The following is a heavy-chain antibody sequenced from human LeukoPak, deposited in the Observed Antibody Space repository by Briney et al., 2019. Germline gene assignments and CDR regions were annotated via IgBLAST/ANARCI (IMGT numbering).Heavy chain of an antibody. CDR2: IYYSGST. D-gene: IGHD1-26*01. J-gene: IGHJ4*02. CDR3: ARGRPYSGGYHLDY. CDR1: GDSTSSDRYY. V-gene: IGHV4-39*01. Sequence: SETLSLTCTVSGDSTSSDRYYGGWVRQPPGKGLEWIGNIYYSGSTYYNPSLKSRVTMSVDTPKNQFFLKLNSVTAADTAVYYCARGRPYSGGYHLDYWGQGTLVTVSA.